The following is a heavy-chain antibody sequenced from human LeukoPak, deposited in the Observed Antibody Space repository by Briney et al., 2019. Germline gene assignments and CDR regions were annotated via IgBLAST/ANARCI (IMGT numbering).Heavy chain of an antibody. V-gene: IGHV3-9*01. J-gene: IGHJ4*02. CDR2: ISWNSGSI. Sequence: PGGSLRLSCAASGFTFDDYAMHWVRQAPVKGLEWVSGISWNSGSIGYADSVKGRFTISRDNAKNSLYLQMNSLRAEDTALYYCAKARVLWYLDYWGQGTLVTVSS. D-gene: IGHD3-16*01. CDR1: GFTFDDYA. CDR3: AKARVLWYLDY.